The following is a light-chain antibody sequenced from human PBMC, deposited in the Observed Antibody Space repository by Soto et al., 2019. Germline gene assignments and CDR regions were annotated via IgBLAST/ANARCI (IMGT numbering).Light chain of an antibody. J-gene: IGKJ1*01. Sequence: DIQMTQSPSTLSASVGDRVTITCRASQGIGNDLGWYQQKPGKAPKRLIYAASSLQSGVPSRFSGSGSGTEFTLTISSLQPEDFATYYCLQDYTYPWTFGQGTKVDI. CDR2: AAS. CDR3: LQDYTYPWT. CDR1: QGIGND. V-gene: IGKV1-17*01.